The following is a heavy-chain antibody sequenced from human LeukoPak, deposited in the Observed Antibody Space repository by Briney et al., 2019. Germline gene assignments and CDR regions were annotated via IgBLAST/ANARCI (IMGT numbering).Heavy chain of an antibody. D-gene: IGHD5-24*01. CDR3: AREYGWLQFAPTHGLYVD. Sequence: ASVKVSCKASGGTFSSYAISWVRQAPGQGLEWMGGIIPIFGTANCAQKFQGRVTITADESTSTAYMELSSLRSEDTAVYYCAREYGWLQFAPTHGLYVDWGQGTLVTVSS. V-gene: IGHV1-69*13. CDR2: IIPIFGTA. J-gene: IGHJ4*02. CDR1: GGTFSSYA.